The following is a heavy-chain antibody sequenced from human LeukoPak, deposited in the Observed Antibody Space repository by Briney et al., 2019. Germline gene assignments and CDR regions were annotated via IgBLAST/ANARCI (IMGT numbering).Heavy chain of an antibody. CDR3: AKEEEAAAGPFADY. CDR2: ISGSGGST. J-gene: IGHJ4*02. CDR1: GFTVSSNY. D-gene: IGHD6-13*01. V-gene: IGHV3-23*01. Sequence: GGSLRLSCAASGFTVSSNYMSWVRQAPGKGLEWVSAISGSGGSTYYADSVKGRFTISRDNSKNTLYLQMNSLRAEDTAVYYCAKEEEAAAGPFADYWGQGTLVTVSS.